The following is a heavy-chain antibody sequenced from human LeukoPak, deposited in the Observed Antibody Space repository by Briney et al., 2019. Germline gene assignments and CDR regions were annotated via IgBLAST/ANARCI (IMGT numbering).Heavy chain of an antibody. CDR1: GFSLSTSGVG. Sequence: SGPTLVKPTQTLTLTCTFSGFSLSTSGVGVGWIRQPPGKALEWLALIYWNVDKRYSPSLKSRLTITKDTSKNQVVLTMTNMDPVDTATYYCAHSYYDFWSGYQSGFDYWGQGTLVTVSS. CDR3: AHSYYDFWSGYQSGFDY. D-gene: IGHD3-3*01. CDR2: IYWNVDK. J-gene: IGHJ4*02. V-gene: IGHV2-5*01.